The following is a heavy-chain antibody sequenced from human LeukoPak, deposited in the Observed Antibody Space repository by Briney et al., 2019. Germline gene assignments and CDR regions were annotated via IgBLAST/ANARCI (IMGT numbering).Heavy chain of an antibody. Sequence: ASVNVSCKASGGTFSSYAISWVRQAPGQGLEWMGGIIPIFGTANYAQKFQGRVTITADESTSTAYMELSSLRSEDTAVYYCAIGKVFWGGHTDTYYGMEVWAKGPRSPSP. V-gene: IGHV1-69*13. D-gene: IGHD3-16*01. J-gene: IGHJ6*02. CDR3: AIGKVFWGGHTDTYYGMEV. CDR1: GGTFSSYA. CDR2: IIPIFGTA.